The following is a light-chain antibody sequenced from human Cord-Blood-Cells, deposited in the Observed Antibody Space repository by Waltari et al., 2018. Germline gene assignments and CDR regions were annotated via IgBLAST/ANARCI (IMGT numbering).Light chain of an antibody. V-gene: IGKV1-39*01. CDR1: KSISSY. CDR3: RQSYSTLVT. CDR2: SAS. Sequence: DIQMTQSPSSLSASVGDRITITCRASKSISSYLNWYQPKPGKAPKRLIYSASSLQSGVPSRFSGSGSGTDFTLTITSWQPEDFATYYCRQSYSTLVTFGPGTKVDI. J-gene: IGKJ3*01.